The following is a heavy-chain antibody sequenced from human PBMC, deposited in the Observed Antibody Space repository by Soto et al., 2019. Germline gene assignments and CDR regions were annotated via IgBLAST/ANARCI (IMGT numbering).Heavy chain of an antibody. CDR3: ARVGSYGLYYYYYYGMDV. V-gene: IGHV1-69*13. CDR1: GGTFSSYA. D-gene: IGHD5-18*01. Sequence: SVKVSCKASGGTFSSYAISWVRQAPGQGLEWMGGIIPIFGTANYAQKFQGRVTITADESTSTAYMELGSLRSEDTAVYYCARVGSYGLYYYYYYGMDVWGQGTTVTVSS. J-gene: IGHJ6*02. CDR2: IIPIFGTA.